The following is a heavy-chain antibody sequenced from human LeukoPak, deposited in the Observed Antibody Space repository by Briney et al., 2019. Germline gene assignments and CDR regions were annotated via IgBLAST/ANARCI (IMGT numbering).Heavy chain of an antibody. CDR2: VNQVGRT. J-gene: IGHJ6*03. D-gene: IGHD6-6*01. CDR1: GGSISGHY. Sequence: SETLSLTCAVSGGSISGHYWNWIRQPPSKGLEWIGEVNQVGRTNYNSSLESRVTISVDTSKNEFSLKLSSVTAADSGVYFCARLGYTRSSLYYYYYLDVWGQGTSVTVSS. V-gene: IGHV4-34*01. CDR3: ARLGYTRSSLYYYYYLDV.